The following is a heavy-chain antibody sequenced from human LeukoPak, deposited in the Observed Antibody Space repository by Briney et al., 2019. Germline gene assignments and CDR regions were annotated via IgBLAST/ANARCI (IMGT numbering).Heavy chain of an antibody. J-gene: IGHJ4*02. V-gene: IGHV3-53*01. Sequence: GGSLTLSCAASGFTVSSNYMSWVRQAPGKGLEWVSVIYSGGSTYYADSVKGRFTISRDNAKNTLYLQMNSLSAEDTAVYYCARAGRTGPMIGYWGQGTLVTVSS. CDR1: GFTVSSNY. CDR2: IYSGGST. D-gene: IGHD3-22*01. CDR3: ARAGRTGPMIGY.